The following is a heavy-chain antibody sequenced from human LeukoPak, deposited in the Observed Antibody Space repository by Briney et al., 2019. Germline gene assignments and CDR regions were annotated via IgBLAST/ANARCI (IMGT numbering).Heavy chain of an antibody. CDR1: GYTFTGVF. D-gene: IGHD6-6*01. V-gene: IGHV1-2*02. J-gene: IGHJ5*02. CDR3: ARGNIATRRGENWFDP. CDR2: INSDSGGT. Sequence: ASVKVSCKASGYTFTGVFIHWVRQAPGQGLEWMGWINSDSGGTNYARKFQGRVTMTRDTSISTAYMELSSLRSDDTAVFYCARGNIATRRGENWFDPWGQGTLVTVSS.